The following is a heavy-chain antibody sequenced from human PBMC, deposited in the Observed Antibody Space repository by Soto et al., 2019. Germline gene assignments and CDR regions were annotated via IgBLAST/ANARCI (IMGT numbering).Heavy chain of an antibody. V-gene: IGHV3-23*01. CDR1: GFTFSSYA. D-gene: IGHD6-13*01. CDR3: AKTIAFAAAGGYFDY. Sequence: EVQLLESGGGLVQPGGSLRLSCAASGFTFSSYAVSWVRQAPGKGPEWISSISGSGGSTYYADSVKGRFTISRDNSKNTLYLQMNSLRAEDTAVYYCAKTIAFAAAGGYFDYWGQGTLVTVSS. J-gene: IGHJ4*02. CDR2: ISGSGGST.